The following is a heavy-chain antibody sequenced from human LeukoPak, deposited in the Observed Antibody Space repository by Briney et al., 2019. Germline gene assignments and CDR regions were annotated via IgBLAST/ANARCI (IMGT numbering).Heavy chain of an antibody. V-gene: IGHV1-69*04. CDR2: IIPILGIA. CDR1: GGTFSSYA. J-gene: IGHJ4*02. Sequence: ASVKVSCKASGGTFSSYAISWVRQAPGQGLEWMGRIIPILGIANYAQKSQGRVTITADKSTSTAYMELSSLRSEDTAVYYCARDYYDSSGEYLPYYFDYWGQGTLVTVSS. CDR3: ARDYYDSSGEYLPYYFDY. D-gene: IGHD3-22*01.